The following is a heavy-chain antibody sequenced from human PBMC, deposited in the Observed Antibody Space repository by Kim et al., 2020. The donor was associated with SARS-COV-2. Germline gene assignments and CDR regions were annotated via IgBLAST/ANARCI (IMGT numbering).Heavy chain of an antibody. V-gene: IGHV7-4-1*02. J-gene: IGHJ5*02. D-gene: IGHD3-10*01. Sequence: YAQAFTGRFVFSLDTSVSTAYLQISSLKAEDTAVYYCARKRWGFGELLSPWGQGTLVTVSS. CDR3: ARKRWGFGELLSP.